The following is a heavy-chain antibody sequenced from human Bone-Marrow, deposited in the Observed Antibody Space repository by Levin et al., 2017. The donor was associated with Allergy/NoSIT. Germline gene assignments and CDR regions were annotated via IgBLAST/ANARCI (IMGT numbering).Heavy chain of an antibody. CDR2: ISGTSDRT. V-gene: IGHV3-23*01. D-gene: IGHD4-11*01. CDR1: GFTFSTYA. J-gene: IGHJ6*02. CDR3: AMPVSAGTYVTNYYYGMDV. Sequence: GGSLRLSCVASGFTFSTYAMNWVRQAPGKGLEWVSAISGTSDRTYYADSVKGRFTISRDNSKNAVSLEVSSLRAEDTAVYYCAMPVSAGTYVTNYYYGMDVWGQGTTVTVSS.